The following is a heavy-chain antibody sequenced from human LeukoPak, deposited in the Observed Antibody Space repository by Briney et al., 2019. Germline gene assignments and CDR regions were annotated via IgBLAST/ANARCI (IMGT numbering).Heavy chain of an antibody. J-gene: IGHJ4*02. CDR3: SRAFGGYNPFDY. Sequence: GGSLRLSCAASGFTFSNYWMHWVRQAPGKGLVWVSRINSDGSSTNYADSVKGRFTIPRDNAKNTLYLQMNSLRAEDTAVYYCSRAFGGYNPFDYWGQGTLVTVSS. V-gene: IGHV3-74*01. D-gene: IGHD5-24*01. CDR2: INSDGSST. CDR1: GFTFSNYW.